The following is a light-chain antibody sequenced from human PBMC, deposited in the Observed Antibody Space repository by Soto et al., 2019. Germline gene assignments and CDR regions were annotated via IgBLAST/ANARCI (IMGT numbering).Light chain of an antibody. CDR2: GNS. V-gene: IGLV1-40*01. CDR3: QAYDSSLSGVV. CDR1: SSNIGAGYD. Sequence: QSVLTQPPSVSGAPGQRVTISCTGSSSNIGAGYDVHWYQQLPGTAPKLLIYGNSNRPSGVPDRFSGSKAGTSASLAITGRQDEDEAEYYCQAYDSSLSGVVFGGGTKLTVL. J-gene: IGLJ2*01.